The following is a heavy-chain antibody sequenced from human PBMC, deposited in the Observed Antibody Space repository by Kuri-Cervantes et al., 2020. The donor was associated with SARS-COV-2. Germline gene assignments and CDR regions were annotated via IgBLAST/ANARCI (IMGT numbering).Heavy chain of an antibody. J-gene: IGHJ5*02. D-gene: IGHD2-2*01. V-gene: IGHV4-34*01. CDR2: INHSGST. CDR1: GFTVSSNY. CDR3: ARAPHCTSCYSNWFDP. Sequence: GSLRLSCAASGFTVSSNYMSWVRQPPGKGLEWIGEINHSGSTNYNPSLKSRVTISVDTSKNQFSLKLSSVTAADTAVYYCARAPHCTSCYSNWFDPWGQGTLVTVSS.